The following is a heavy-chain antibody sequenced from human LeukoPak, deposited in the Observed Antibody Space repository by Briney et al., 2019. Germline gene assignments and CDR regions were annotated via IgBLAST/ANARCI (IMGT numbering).Heavy chain of an antibody. CDR2: ISYDGSNK. Sequence: GGSLRLSCAASGFTFSSYGMHWVRQAPGKGLEWVAVISYDGSNKYYADSVKGRFTISRDNSKNTLYLQMNSLRAEDTAVYYCAKDRYPLLLWFGELPNAIFDYWGQGTLVTVSS. V-gene: IGHV3-30*18. J-gene: IGHJ4*02. CDR1: GFTFSSYG. D-gene: IGHD3-10*01. CDR3: AKDRYPLLLWFGELPNAIFDY.